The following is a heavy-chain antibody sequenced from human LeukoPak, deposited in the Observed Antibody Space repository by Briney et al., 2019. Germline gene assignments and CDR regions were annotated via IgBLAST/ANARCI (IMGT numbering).Heavy chain of an antibody. J-gene: IGHJ1*01. CDR2: MNPNSGNT. CDR3: ARRLTDSSGYYYFTEYFLH. D-gene: IGHD3-22*01. CDR1: GYTFTSYD. Sequence: ASVKVSCKASGYTFTSYDINWMRQATGQGLEWMRWMNPNSGNTGYAQKSQGRVTMTRDTSTSTAYMELSSLSSEDTAVYYCARRLTDSSGYYYFTEYFLHWGQGTLVTVSS. V-gene: IGHV1-8*01.